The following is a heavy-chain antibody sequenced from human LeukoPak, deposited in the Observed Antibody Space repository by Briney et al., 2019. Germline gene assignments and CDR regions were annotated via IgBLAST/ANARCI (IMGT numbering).Heavy chain of an antibody. CDR1: GFTFSSYG. CDR3: AKDKGDGVDYYYMDV. D-gene: IGHD2-8*01. J-gene: IGHJ6*03. Sequence: GGSLRLSCAASGFTFSSYGMHWVRQAPGKGLEWVAFIRYDGSNKYYADSVKGRFTISRDNSKNTLYLQMSSLRAEDTAVYYCAKDKGDGVDYYYMDVWGKGTTVTVSS. V-gene: IGHV3-30*02. CDR2: IRYDGSNK.